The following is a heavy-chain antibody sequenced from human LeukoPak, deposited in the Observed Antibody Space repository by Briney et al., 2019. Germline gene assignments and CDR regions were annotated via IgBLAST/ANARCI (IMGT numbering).Heavy chain of an antibody. Sequence: QPGGSLRLSCAASGFTFSTYPMNWVRQAPGKGLEWVANINEDGSEKYYVDSVKGRFTISRDNAKNSLYLQMNSLRAEDTAVYYCARPDGLLAVPGRRPFDYWGQGTLVTVSS. J-gene: IGHJ4*02. V-gene: IGHV3-7*01. D-gene: IGHD6-19*01. CDR3: ARPDGLLAVPGRRPFDY. CDR2: INEDGSEK. CDR1: GFTFSTYP.